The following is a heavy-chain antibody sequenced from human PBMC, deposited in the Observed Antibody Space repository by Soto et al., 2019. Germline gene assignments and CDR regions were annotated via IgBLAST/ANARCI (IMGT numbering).Heavy chain of an antibody. CDR3: ARGFGITIFGVVLILAYYYYYGMDV. D-gene: IGHD3-3*01. CDR1: GDSVSSNSAA. J-gene: IGHJ6*02. V-gene: IGHV6-1*01. CDR2: TYYRSKWYN. Sequence: SQTLSLTCAISGDSVSSNSAAWNWIRQSPSRGLEWLGRTYYRSKWYNDYAVSGKSRITINPDTSKNQFSLPLNSVTPEDTAVYYRARGFGITIFGVVLILAYYYYYGMDVWGQGTTVTVSS.